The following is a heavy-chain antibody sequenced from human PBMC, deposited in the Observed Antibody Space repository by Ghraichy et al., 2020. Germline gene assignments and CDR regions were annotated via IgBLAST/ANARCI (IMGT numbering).Heavy chain of an antibody. Sequence: GGSLRLSCAASGFTFSSYGMHWVRQAPGKGLEWVAVISYDGSNKYYADSVKGRFTISRDNSKNTLYLQMNSLRAEDTAVYYCAKEREPEMGDYYDSSGYSYYFDYWGQGTLVTVSS. CDR3: AKEREPEMGDYYDSSGYSYYFDY. CDR2: ISYDGSNK. J-gene: IGHJ4*02. V-gene: IGHV3-30*18. D-gene: IGHD3-22*01. CDR1: GFTFSSYG.